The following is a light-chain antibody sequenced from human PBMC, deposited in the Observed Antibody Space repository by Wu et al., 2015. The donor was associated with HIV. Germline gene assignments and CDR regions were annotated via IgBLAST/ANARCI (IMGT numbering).Light chain of an antibody. Sequence: EIVLTQSPGTLSLSPGERATLSCRASQSVSSSYLAWYQQKPGQAPRLLIYGASTRATGIPARFSGSGSVTEFTLTISNMQSEDVAVYYCQQYDKWPPWTFGQGTKVEI. CDR2: GAS. CDR3: QQYDKWPPWT. J-gene: IGKJ1*01. V-gene: IGKV3-15*01. CDR1: QSVSSSY.